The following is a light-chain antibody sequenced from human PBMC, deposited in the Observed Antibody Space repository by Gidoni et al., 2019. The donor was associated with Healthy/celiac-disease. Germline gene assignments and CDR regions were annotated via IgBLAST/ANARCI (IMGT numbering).Light chain of an antibody. Sequence: QSALTQPASVSGSPGLSITISCTGTSSDVGGYNYVSWYQQHPGKAPKLMIYDVSNRPSGVSNRFSGSKSGNTASLTISGLQAEDEADYYCSSYTSSWVFGGGTKLTVL. CDR2: DVS. V-gene: IGLV2-14*03. CDR1: SSDVGGYNY. J-gene: IGLJ3*02. CDR3: SSYTSSWV.